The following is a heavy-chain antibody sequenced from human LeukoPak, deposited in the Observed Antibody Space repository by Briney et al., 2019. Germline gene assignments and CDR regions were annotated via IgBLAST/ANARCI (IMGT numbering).Heavy chain of an antibody. Sequence: GGSLRLSCAASGFTFSNYVMSWVRQAPGKGLEWVSSISGSGVNTFYADSVKGRFTISRDNSKNTLYLQMNSLRAEDTAVYYCAKGGGQQLVIDYWGQGTLVTVSS. CDR1: GFTFSNYV. CDR3: AKGGGQQLVIDY. V-gene: IGHV3-23*01. CDR2: ISGSGVNT. J-gene: IGHJ4*02. D-gene: IGHD6-13*01.